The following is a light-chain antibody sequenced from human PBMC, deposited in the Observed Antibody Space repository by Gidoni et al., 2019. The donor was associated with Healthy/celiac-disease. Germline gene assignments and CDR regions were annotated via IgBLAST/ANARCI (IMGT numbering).Light chain of an antibody. CDR3: QSADSSGKV. CDR2: KDS. Sequence: SYELPQPPSLSVSPGQTARITCSGDALPKQYAYWYQQKPGQAPVLVIYKDSERPAGIPERFSGSSSGTTVTLTISGVQAEDEADYYCQSADSSGKVFGGGTKLTVL. J-gene: IGLJ2*01. V-gene: IGLV3-25*03. CDR1: ALPKQY.